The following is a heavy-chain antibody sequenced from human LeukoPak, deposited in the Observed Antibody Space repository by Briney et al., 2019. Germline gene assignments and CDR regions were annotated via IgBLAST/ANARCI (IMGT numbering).Heavy chain of an antibody. Sequence: SETLSLTCTVSGGSINGYYWSWIRQPAGKGLEWIGRIYTSGSTNYNPSLKSRVTMSVDTSKNQFSLKLSSVTAADTAVYYCARDGSGSYYYYMDVWGKGTTVTASS. CDR1: GGSINGYY. CDR2: IYTSGST. D-gene: IGHD3-10*01. J-gene: IGHJ6*03. CDR3: ARDGSGSYYYYMDV. V-gene: IGHV4-4*07.